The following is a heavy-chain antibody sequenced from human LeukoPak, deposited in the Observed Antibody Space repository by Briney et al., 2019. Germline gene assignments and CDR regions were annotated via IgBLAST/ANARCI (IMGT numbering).Heavy chain of an antibody. CDR1: GYSFTNYW. J-gene: IGHJ4*02. CDR2: IYPGDSDT. CDR3: ARLGSQMFIDY. Sequence: GESLKIFCKGSGYSFTNYWIGWVRQLPGKGLEWMGIIYPGDSDTRCSPSFQGQVTISVDKSISTAYLQWSSLKASDTAMYYCARLGSQMFIDYWGQGTLVTVSS. D-gene: IGHD1-26*01. V-gene: IGHV5-51*01.